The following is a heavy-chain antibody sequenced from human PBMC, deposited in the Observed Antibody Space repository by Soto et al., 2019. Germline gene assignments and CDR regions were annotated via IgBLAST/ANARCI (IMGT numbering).Heavy chain of an antibody. CDR2: VIPVFGTT. CDR1: GGTFSTYA. J-gene: IGHJ5*01. Sequence: QVQLVQSGAEVKKPGSSVRVSCKASGGTFSTYAISWVRQAPGQGLEWMGGVIPVFGTTNYAQTFQGRVTITADVSTTTAFMELSSLRSEDTATYYCVKSMSRVLTQYNWFESWGQGTLVTVSS. D-gene: IGHD3-10*01. V-gene: IGHV1-69*01. CDR3: VKSMSRVLTQYNWFES.